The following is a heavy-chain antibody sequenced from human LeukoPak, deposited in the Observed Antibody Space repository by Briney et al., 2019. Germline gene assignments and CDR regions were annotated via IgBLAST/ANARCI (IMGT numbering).Heavy chain of an antibody. V-gene: IGHV3-9*03. D-gene: IGHD5-18*01. CDR2: ISWNSGSI. Sequence: GGSLRLSCAASGFTFDDYAMHWVRQAPGKGLEGVSGISWNSGSIGYADSVKGRFTISRDNAKNSLYLQMNSLRAEDMALYYCATSLQLWYHFDYWGQGTLVTVSS. CDR3: ATSLQLWYHFDY. CDR1: GFTFDDYA. J-gene: IGHJ4*02.